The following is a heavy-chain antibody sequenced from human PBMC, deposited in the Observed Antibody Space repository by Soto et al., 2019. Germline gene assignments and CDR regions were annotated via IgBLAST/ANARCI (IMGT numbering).Heavy chain of an antibody. J-gene: IGHJ4*02. V-gene: IGHV3-7*03. CDR1: GFTFSSYW. CDR2: IKQDGSEK. Sequence: QSGGSLRLSCAASGFTFSSYWMSWVRQAPGKGLEWVANIKQDGSEKYYVDSVKGRFTISRDNAKNSLYLQMNSLRAEDTAVYYCARGSVLRYFDWSATKHHFDYWGQGTLVTVSS. D-gene: IGHD3-9*01. CDR3: ARGSVLRYFDWSATKHHFDY.